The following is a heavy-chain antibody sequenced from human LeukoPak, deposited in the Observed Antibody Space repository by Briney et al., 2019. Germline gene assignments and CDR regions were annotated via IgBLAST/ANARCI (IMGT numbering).Heavy chain of an antibody. J-gene: IGHJ6*03. CDR1: GFTFSSYG. D-gene: IGHD4-17*01. V-gene: IGHV3-30*03. CDR2: ISYDGSNK. Sequence: GGSLRLSCAASGFTFSSYGMHWVRQAPGKGLEWVAVISYDGSNKYYADSVKGRFTISRDNSKNTLYLQMNSLRAEDTAVYYCARVGFYGDYVGVFYYYMDVWGKGTTVTISS. CDR3: ARVGFYGDYVGVFYYYMDV.